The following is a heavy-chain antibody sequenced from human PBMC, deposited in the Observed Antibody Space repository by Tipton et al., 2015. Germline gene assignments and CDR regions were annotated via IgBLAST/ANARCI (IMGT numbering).Heavy chain of an antibody. CDR2: ITHSGST. CDR1: GGSFSSYY. CDR3: ARARGRHGGLFDS. D-gene: IGHD4-23*01. V-gene: IGHV4-34*01. Sequence: TLSLTCTVSGGSFSSYYWSWIRQPPGKGLEWIAEITHSGSTNYNPSLKSRVAISVDTSKTQFSLEMRSVTAADTAVYYCARARGRHGGLFDSGGQGTLVTVSS. J-gene: IGHJ4*02.